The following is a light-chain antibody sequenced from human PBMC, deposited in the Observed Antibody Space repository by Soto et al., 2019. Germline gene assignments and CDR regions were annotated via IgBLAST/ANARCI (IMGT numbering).Light chain of an antibody. V-gene: IGLV1-40*01. J-gene: IGLJ3*02. CDR3: QAYDYSLTAFV. CDR1: NSNLGAGYD. Sequence: QSVVTQRPSVSGAPGQRVTISCTGNNSNLGAGYDVHWYQQLPGAAPKLVIFGNRNRPSGVPERFSGSKSGTSASLAITGLXAEDEADYYCQAYDYSLTAFVFGGGTKVTVL. CDR2: GNR.